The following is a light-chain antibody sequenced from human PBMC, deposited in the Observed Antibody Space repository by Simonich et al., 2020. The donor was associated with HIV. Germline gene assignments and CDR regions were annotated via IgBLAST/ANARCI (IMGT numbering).Light chain of an antibody. CDR1: SSNIGAGYD. CDR2: DNS. Sequence: QSVLTQPPSVSGAPGQRVTISCTGRSSNIGAGYDVHWYQQLPGTPPKLLIYDNSTRPSGCPDRFSGSKSGTSASLAITGLQADDEADYYCQSSDSSLSGSVFGGGTKLTVL. J-gene: IGLJ3*02. CDR3: QSSDSSLSGSV. V-gene: IGLV1-40*01.